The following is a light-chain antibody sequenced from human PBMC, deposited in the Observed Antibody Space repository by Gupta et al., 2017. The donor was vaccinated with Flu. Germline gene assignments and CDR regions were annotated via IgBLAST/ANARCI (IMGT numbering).Light chain of an antibody. V-gene: IGKV3-15*01. Sequence: EIVMTQSPATLSVSPGERATLSCRASQSVSSSSAWYQQKPGQAPRLLIYGASTRATGIPARFSGSGSGTEFTLTISSLQSEDFAVYYCHQDNNWPHTFGQGTRLEIK. CDR1: QSVSSS. J-gene: IGKJ5*01. CDR2: GAS. CDR3: HQDNNWPHT.